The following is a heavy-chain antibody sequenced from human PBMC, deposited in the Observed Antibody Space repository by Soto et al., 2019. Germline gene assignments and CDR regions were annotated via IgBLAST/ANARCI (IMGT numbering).Heavy chain of an antibody. Sequence: QVQLVQSGAEVKKPGSSVKVSCKASGGTFSSYAISWVRQAPGQGLEWMGGIIPIFGTANYAQKFQGRVTITADESTSTAYMELSSLRSEDTAVYYCARDRGYCTNGVCYTLGYWFDPWGQGTLVTVSS. J-gene: IGHJ5*02. V-gene: IGHV1-69*01. CDR3: ARDRGYCTNGVCYTLGYWFDP. CDR2: IIPIFGTA. D-gene: IGHD2-8*01. CDR1: GGTFSSYA.